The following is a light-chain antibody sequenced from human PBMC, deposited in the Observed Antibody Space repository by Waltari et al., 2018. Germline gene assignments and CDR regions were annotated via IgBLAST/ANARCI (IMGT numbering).Light chain of an antibody. Sequence: QSVLTQPPSVSGTPGQRVAISCSGNSSNIGGNTVNWYQQRPGTAPKLPLYSNCERTPGVPDRFSGSKSGTSASLAISGLQSEDEAHYYCAAWDDSLNGVVFGGGTRLTVL. CDR2: SNC. CDR3: AAWDDSLNGVV. V-gene: IGLV1-44*01. CDR1: SSNIGGNT. J-gene: IGLJ2*01.